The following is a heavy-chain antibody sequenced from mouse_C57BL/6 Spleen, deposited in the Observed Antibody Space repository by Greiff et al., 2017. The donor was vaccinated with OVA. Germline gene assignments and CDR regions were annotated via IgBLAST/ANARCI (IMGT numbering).Heavy chain of an antibody. J-gene: IGHJ3*01. V-gene: IGHV1-55*01. D-gene: IGHD1-3*01. CDR3: ARKSPWFAY. CDR2: IYPGSGST. Sequence: QVHVKQPGAELVKPGASVKMSCKASGYTFTSYWITWVKQRPGQGLEWIGDIYPGSGSTNYNEKFKSKATLTVDTSSSTAYMQLSSLTSEDSAVYYCARKSPWFAYWGQGTLVTVSA. CDR1: GYTFTSYW.